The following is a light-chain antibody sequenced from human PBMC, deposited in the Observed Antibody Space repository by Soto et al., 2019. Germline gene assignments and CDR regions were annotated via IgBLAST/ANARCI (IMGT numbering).Light chain of an antibody. CDR1: NTDVGQDKS. CDR2: EVT. Sequence: SALTQPASVSGSRGQSIIISCVGRNTDVGQDKSVSWYQQGPGKAPKLLIFEVTNRPSGVSNRFSGSRSGNTASLTISGLQPDDEGDYFCVSYTDTDTLVLGNGTKVTVL. V-gene: IGLV2-14*01. J-gene: IGLJ1*01. CDR3: VSYTDTDTLV.